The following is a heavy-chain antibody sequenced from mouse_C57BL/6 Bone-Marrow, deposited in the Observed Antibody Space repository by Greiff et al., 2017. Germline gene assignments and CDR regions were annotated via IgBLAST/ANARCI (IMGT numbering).Heavy chain of an antibody. Sequence: QVQLQQPGAELVKPGASVKMSCKASGYTFTSYWITWVKQRPGQGLEWIGDIYPGSGSTNYNEKFKSKATLTADTSSSTAYMQLSSLTSEDSAVYYCARTTVVVWFAYWGQGTLVTVS. CDR1: GYTFTSYW. D-gene: IGHD1-1*01. CDR3: ARTTVVVWFAY. CDR2: IYPGSGST. J-gene: IGHJ3*01. V-gene: IGHV1-55*01.